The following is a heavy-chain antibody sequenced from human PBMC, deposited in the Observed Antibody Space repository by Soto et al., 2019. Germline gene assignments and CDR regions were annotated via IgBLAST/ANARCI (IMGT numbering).Heavy chain of an antibody. CDR2: IYYSGST. Sequence: SETLSLTCTVSGGSIATNGYYWSWIRQHPGKGLEWIGNIYYSGSTYYNPPLKSRVTISIDTSKNQFSLNLSSVTAADTAVYYCQNLHFARGNCFDAWGQGTLVTVSS. CDR1: GGSIATNGYY. CDR3: QNLHFARGNCFDA. D-gene: IGHD1-7*01. V-gene: IGHV4-31*03. J-gene: IGHJ5*02.